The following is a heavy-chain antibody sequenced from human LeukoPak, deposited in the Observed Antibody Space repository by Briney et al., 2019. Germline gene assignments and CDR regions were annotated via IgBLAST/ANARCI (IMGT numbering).Heavy chain of an antibody. CDR1: GGSFSGHY. Sequence: SETLSLTCAVYGGSFSGHYWTWIRQPPGKGLEWIGEINHSGNINYNPSLKSRLTISVDTSKNQFSLKLSSMTAADTAVYYCARGRRWWGQGALVTVSS. CDR3: ARGRRW. V-gene: IGHV4-34*01. CDR2: INHSGNI. D-gene: IGHD5-24*01. J-gene: IGHJ4*02.